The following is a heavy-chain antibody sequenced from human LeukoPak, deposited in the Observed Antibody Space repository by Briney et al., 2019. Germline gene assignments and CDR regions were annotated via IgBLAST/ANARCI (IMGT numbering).Heavy chain of an antibody. V-gene: IGHV4-39*06. D-gene: IGHD3-3*01. CDR2: IYYSGST. CDR3: ARERRFLEYYYYYYMDV. CDR1: GGSISSSSYY. Sequence: PSETLSLTCTVSGGSISSSSYYWGWLRQPPGKGLEWIGSIYYSGSTYYNPSLKSRVTISVDTTKNQFRLKMRAVTAADTAVYYRARERRFLEYYYYYYMDVGGKGTTVTVS. J-gene: IGHJ6*03.